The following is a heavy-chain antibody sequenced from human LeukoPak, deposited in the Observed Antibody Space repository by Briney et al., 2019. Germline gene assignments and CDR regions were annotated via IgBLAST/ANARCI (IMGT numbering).Heavy chain of an antibody. CDR3: AREEQLVREGFDY. Sequence: SETLSLTCTVSGGSISGFYWNWIRQPPGKGLEWIGYVYYSGNTNYNPSLKSRVTISLDTSKNQFSLKLRSVTAADTAVYYCAREEQLVREGFDYWGQGTLVTVSS. D-gene: IGHD6-6*01. J-gene: IGHJ4*02. CDR1: GGSISGFY. V-gene: IGHV4-59*01. CDR2: VYYSGNT.